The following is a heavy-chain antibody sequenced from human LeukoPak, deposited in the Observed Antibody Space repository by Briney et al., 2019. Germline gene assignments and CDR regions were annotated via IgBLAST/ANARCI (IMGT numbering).Heavy chain of an antibody. CDR1: GGSISSGDYY. V-gene: IGHV4-30-4*01. J-gene: IGHJ5*02. Sequence: SETLSLTCTVPGGSISSGDYYWSWIRQPPGKGLEWIGYIYYSGSTYYNPSLKSRVTISVDTSKNQFSLKLSSVTAADTAVYYCARVVAARWLNWFDPWGQGTLVTVSS. D-gene: IGHD6-6*01. CDR2: IYYSGST. CDR3: ARVVAARWLNWFDP.